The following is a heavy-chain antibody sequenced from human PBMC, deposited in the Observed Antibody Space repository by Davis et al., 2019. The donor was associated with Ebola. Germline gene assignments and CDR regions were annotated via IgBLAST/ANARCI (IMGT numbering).Heavy chain of an antibody. D-gene: IGHD4-17*01. CDR3: TTYRVMTTATTWYYGMDV. V-gene: IGHV3-23*01. J-gene: IGHJ6*04. Sequence: PGGSLRLSCAASGFTFSTYAMSWVRQAPGKGLEWVSTLTSGGSIYYADSVKGRFTISRGNSKNTLYLQMNSLRAEDTAVYYCTTYRVMTTATTWYYGMDVWGKGTTVTVSS. CDR1: GFTFSTYA. CDR2: LTSGGSI.